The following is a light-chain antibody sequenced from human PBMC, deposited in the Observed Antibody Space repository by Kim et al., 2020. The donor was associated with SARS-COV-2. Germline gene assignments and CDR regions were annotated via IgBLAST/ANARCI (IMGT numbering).Light chain of an antibody. CDR1: ALPKQY. CDR3: QSADSSGTYQGV. J-gene: IGLJ2*01. Sequence: SYELTQPPSVSVSPGQTARITCSGDALPKQYAYWYQQKPGQAPVLVIYKDSERPSGIPERFSGSSSGTTVTLTISGVQAEDEADYSCQSADSSGTYQGVF. CDR2: KDS. V-gene: IGLV3-25*03.